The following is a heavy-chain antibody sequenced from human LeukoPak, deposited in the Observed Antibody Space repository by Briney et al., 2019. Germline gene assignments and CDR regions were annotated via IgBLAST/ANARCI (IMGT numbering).Heavy chain of an antibody. D-gene: IGHD6-13*01. V-gene: IGHV3-30*18. Sequence: PGGSLRLSCAASGFTFSSYGMHWVRQAPGKGLEWGAVISYDGSNKYYADSVKGRFTISRDNSKNTLYLQMNSLRAEDTAVYYCAKDLYSSSWYGRGAFDIWGQGTMVTVSS. J-gene: IGHJ3*02. CDR1: GFTFSSYG. CDR3: AKDLYSSSWYGRGAFDI. CDR2: ISYDGSNK.